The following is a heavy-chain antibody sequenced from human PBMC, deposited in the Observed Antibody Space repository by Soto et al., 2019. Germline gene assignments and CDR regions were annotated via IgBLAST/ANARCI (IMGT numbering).Heavy chain of an antibody. V-gene: IGHV3-23*01. Sequence: GGSLRLSCTASGIAFSNYAMSWVRQAPRKGLEWVSTISTSGGRPYYADSVKGRFTISRDNSKNTLYLQMNSLRAEDTAVYYCAKDPDRYDYVWGTYRYIDHWGQGALVTVSS. D-gene: IGHD3-16*02. CDR3: AKDPDRYDYVWGTYRYIDH. CDR2: ISTSGGRP. J-gene: IGHJ4*02. CDR1: GIAFSNYA.